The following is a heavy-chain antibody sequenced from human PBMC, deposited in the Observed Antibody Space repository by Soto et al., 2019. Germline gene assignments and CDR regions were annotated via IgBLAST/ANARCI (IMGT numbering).Heavy chain of an antibody. CDR2: INAGNGST. Sequence: GASVKVSCKASGYTFTSYAMHWVRQAPGQRLEWMGWINAGNGSTKYSQKFQGRVTITRDTSASTAYMELSSLRSEDTAVYYCARDQLERRSYYYYYYYGMDVWGQGTTVTVSS. J-gene: IGHJ6*02. CDR1: GYTFTSYA. V-gene: IGHV1-3*01. CDR3: ARDQLERRSYYYYYYYGMDV. D-gene: IGHD1-1*01.